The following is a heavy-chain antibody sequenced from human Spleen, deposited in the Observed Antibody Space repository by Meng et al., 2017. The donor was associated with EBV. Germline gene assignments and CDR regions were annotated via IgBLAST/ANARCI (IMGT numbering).Heavy chain of an antibody. D-gene: IGHD5-18*01. V-gene: IGHV1-2*06. CDR3: ASAYIYVFDY. CDR2: LNPNSGGT. Sequence: VQLVQSGAKVKKTGASVKVSCKASGYSFTDFSIHWVRQVPGQGLEWMGRLNPNSGGTNYAQNFQGRVTMTSDTSISTAYMALSGLTSDDTAVYYCASAYIYVFDYWGQGTLVTVSS. J-gene: IGHJ4*02. CDR1: GYSFTDFS.